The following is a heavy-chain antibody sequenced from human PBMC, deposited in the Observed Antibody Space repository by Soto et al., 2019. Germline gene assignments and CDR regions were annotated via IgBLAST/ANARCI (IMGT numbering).Heavy chain of an antibody. V-gene: IGHV3-48*03. Sequence: GGSLRLSCAASGFTFSSYEMNWVRQAPGKGLEWVSYISSSGSTIYYADSVKGRFTISRDNAKNSLYLQMNSLRAEDTAVYYCARERVEMATIQFFDYWGQGTLVTVSS. J-gene: IGHJ4*02. D-gene: IGHD5-12*01. CDR3: ARERVEMATIQFFDY. CDR1: GFTFSSYE. CDR2: ISSSGSTI.